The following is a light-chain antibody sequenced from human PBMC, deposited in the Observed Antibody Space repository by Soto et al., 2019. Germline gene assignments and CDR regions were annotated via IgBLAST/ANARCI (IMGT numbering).Light chain of an antibody. CDR2: GIS. Sequence: EIVMTQSPATLSVSPRERATLSCRASQSVGSNYLAWYQQRPGQAPRLLIYGISTRATGIPARFSGSGSGTEFTLTISSLQSEDFAFYYCQQYSNWPITFGQGTRLEIK. V-gene: IGKV3-15*01. CDR1: QSVGSN. J-gene: IGKJ5*01. CDR3: QQYSNWPIT.